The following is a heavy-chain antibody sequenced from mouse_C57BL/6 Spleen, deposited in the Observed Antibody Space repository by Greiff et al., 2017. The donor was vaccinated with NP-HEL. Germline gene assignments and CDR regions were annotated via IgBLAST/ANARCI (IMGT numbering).Heavy chain of an antibody. CDR3: AELTGTYAY. D-gene: IGHD4-1*01. CDR1: GFTFSDYG. Sequence: VQLQQSGGGLVKPGGSLKLSCAASGFTFSDYGMHWVRQAPEKGLEWVAYISSGSSTIYYADTVKGRFTISRDNAKNTLFLQMTSLRSEDTAMYYCAELTGTYAYWGQGTLVTVSA. J-gene: IGHJ3*01. V-gene: IGHV5-17*01. CDR2: ISSGSSTI.